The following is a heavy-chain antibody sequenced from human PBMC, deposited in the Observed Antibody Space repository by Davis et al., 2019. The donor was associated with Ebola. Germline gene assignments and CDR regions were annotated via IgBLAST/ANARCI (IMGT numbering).Heavy chain of an antibody. Sequence: GGSLRLSCKGSGYGFAAYWIAWVRQTPGKGLEWMGIIYAGDSDSRYSPSFEGQVIISVDRSINTAYLQWRSLRASDTAIYYCARQESLYGWSDYWGQGTLVTVSS. J-gene: IGHJ4*02. V-gene: IGHV5-51*01. CDR1: GYGFAAYW. D-gene: IGHD2-8*01. CDR3: ARQESLYGWSDY. CDR2: IYAGDSDS.